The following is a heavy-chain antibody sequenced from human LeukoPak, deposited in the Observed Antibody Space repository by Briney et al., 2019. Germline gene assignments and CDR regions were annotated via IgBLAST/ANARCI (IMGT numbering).Heavy chain of an antibody. D-gene: IGHD3-16*01. V-gene: IGHV4-4*02. Sequence: SETLSPTCGVSGGSISSSNWWSWVRQPPGKGLEWIGEISLSGTTNYNPSLKSRVIISLDKSKNQFSLKLSSVTAADTAVYYCAREGYAYVSGDCWGQGALVTVSS. CDR1: GGSISSSNW. CDR2: ISLSGTT. J-gene: IGHJ4*02. CDR3: AREGYAYVSGDC.